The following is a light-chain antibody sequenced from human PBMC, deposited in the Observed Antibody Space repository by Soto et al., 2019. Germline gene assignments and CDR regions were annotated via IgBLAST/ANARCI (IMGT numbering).Light chain of an antibody. CDR3: QQTYTTPLT. V-gene: IGKV1-39*01. J-gene: IGKJ3*01. CDR1: QSISNY. CDR2: GAS. Sequence: DIQMTQSPSSLSASVGDRVTITCRASQSISNYLNWYQQKPGKAPKLLIYGASSLQSGVPSRFSGSGSGTDFTLTISSLQPEDFATYYCQQTYTTPLTFGPGTKVESK.